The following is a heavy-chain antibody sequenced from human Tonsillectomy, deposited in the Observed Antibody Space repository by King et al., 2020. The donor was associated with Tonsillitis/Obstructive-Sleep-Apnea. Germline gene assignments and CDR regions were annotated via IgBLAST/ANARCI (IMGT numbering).Heavy chain of an antibody. CDR3: AKGWEIFRFLEWLLGSMDV. CDR1: GFTFSSYA. V-gene: IGHV3-23*04. Sequence: VQLVESGGGLVQPGGSLRLSCAASGFTFSSYAMSWVRQAPGKGLEWVSAISGSGGSTYYADSVKGRFTISRDNSKNTLYRQMNSRRAEDTAVYYGAKGWEIFRFLEWLLGSMDVWGQGTTVTVSS. CDR2: ISGSGGST. D-gene: IGHD3-3*01. J-gene: IGHJ6*02.